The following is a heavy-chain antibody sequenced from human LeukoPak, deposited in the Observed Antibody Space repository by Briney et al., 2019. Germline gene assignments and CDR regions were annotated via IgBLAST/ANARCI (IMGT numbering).Heavy chain of an antibody. CDR3: AREIFGSGGYPDF. Sequence: PGTSLRLSCAASGFAFNTYAMHWVRQAPGKGLEWVTLIWHDGSHKFYIDSVRGRFTISRDNSKNTVYLQMNGLRAEDTAVYYRAREIFGSGGYPDFWGQGALVTVSS. V-gene: IGHV3-33*01. D-gene: IGHD3-10*01. CDR1: GFAFNTYA. CDR2: IWHDGSHK. J-gene: IGHJ4*02.